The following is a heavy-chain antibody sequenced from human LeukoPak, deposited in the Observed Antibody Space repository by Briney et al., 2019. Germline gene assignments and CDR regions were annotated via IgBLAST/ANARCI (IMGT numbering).Heavy chain of an antibody. CDR2: IITDTGNP. CDR3: AREVLRHDY. Sequence: GASVKVSCKASGYTFTGYYMHWVRQAPGQGPEWMGWIITDTGNPTYAQGFTGRFVFSVDTSVNTAYLQISSLKAEDTAVYYCAREVLRHDYWGQGTLVTVSS. V-gene: IGHV7-4-1*02. J-gene: IGHJ4*02. CDR1: GYTFTGYY. D-gene: IGHD3-10*01.